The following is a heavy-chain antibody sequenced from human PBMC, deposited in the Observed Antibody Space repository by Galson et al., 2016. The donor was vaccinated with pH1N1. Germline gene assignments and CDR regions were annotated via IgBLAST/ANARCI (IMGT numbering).Heavy chain of an antibody. D-gene: IGHD2-2*03. J-gene: IGHJ2*01. CDR2: VDPSDSYT. CDR3: ARLFMDWNLYLDL. Sequence: QSGAEVKKPGESLRISCQASGYRFTNYWITWVRQMPGKGLEWMGRVDPSDSYTKYSPSFQGHVTISTDKSTNTVYPQLSSLKASDTALYYCARLFMDWNLYLDLWGRCTLVTVSS. CDR1: GYRFTNYW. V-gene: IGHV5-10-1*01.